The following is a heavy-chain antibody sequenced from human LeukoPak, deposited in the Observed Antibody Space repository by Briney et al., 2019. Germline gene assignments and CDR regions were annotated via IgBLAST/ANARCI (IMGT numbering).Heavy chain of an antibody. CDR2: MNPNSGNT. J-gene: IGHJ3*02. CDR1: GYTFTSYD. CDR3: ARGAAAAGYAFDI. V-gene: IGHV1-8*03. D-gene: IGHD6-13*01. Sequence: ASVKVSCKASGYTFTSYDINWVRQATGQGLEWMGWMNPNSGNTGYAQKFQGRVTITRNTSISTAYMELSSLRSEDTAVYYCARGAAAAGYAFDIWGQGTMVTVSS.